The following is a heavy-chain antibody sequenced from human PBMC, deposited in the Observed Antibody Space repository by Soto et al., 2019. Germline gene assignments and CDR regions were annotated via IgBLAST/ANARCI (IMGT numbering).Heavy chain of an antibody. Sequence: ASVKVSCKASGYTFTSYYMHWVRQAPGQGLEWMGWINPNSGGTNYAQKFQGWVTMTRDTSISTAYMELSRLRSDDTAVYYCARAYYYDSSGSTSGAFDIWGQGTMVTVSS. V-gene: IGHV1-2*04. D-gene: IGHD3-22*01. CDR2: INPNSGGT. CDR3: ARAYYYDSSGSTSGAFDI. CDR1: GYTFTSYY. J-gene: IGHJ3*02.